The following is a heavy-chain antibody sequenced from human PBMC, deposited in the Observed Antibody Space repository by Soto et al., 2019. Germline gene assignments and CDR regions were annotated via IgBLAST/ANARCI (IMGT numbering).Heavy chain of an antibody. V-gene: IGHV3-33*01. CDR1: GFTFSSYG. CDR3: ARVKRGYFDY. J-gene: IGHJ4*02. CDR2: IWYDGSNK. Sequence: QVQLVESGGGVVQPGRSLRLSCAASGFTFSSYGMHWVRQAPGKGLEWVAVIWYDGSNKYYADSVKGRFTISRDNSKNTLYLQMNSLRAEDTAVYYCARVKRGYFDYWAREPWSPSPQ.